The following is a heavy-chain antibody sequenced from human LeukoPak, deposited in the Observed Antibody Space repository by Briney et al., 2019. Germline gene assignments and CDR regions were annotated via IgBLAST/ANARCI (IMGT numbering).Heavy chain of an antibody. Sequence: SETLSLTCTVSGYSISSGYYWGWIRQPPGKGLEWLGRIYTSGSTDYNPSLKSRVTMSVVTSKNQFFLNLNSVTAADTAVYYCAREITQQRARGFDYWGQGILVTVSS. V-gene: IGHV4-38-2*02. CDR2: IYTSGST. D-gene: IGHD6-13*01. CDR1: GYSISSGYY. J-gene: IGHJ4*02. CDR3: AREITQQRARGFDY.